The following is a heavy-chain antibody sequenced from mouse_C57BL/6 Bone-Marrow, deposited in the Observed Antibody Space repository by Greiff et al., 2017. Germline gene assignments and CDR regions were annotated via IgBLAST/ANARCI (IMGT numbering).Heavy chain of an antibody. CDR1: GFTFSDYY. V-gene: IGHV5-16*01. CDR3: AREYGSSYWYFDV. D-gene: IGHD1-1*01. Sequence: EVQLMESEGGLVQPGSSMKLSCTASGFTFSDYYMAWVRQVPEKGLEWVANINYDGSSTYYLDSLKSRFIISRDNAKNILYLQMSSLKSEDTATYYCAREYGSSYWYFDVWGTGTTVTVSS. J-gene: IGHJ1*03. CDR2: INYDGSST.